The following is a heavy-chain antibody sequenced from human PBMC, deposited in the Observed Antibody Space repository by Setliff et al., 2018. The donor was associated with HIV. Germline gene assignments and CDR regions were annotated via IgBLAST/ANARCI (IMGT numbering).Heavy chain of an antibody. CDR2: ITPIFGTT. V-gene: IGHV1-69*06. D-gene: IGHD2-2*01. CDR1: EGTFTAYA. CDR3: AREGLGYCSSTSCYVFDY. Sequence: SVKVSCKSSEGTFTAYAISWVRQAPGQGLEWMGRITPIFGTTNYAQKFQGRVTITADRSTSTTYMELSSLRSEDTAMYYCAREGLGYCSSTSCYVFDYWGQGTLVTVSS. J-gene: IGHJ4*02.